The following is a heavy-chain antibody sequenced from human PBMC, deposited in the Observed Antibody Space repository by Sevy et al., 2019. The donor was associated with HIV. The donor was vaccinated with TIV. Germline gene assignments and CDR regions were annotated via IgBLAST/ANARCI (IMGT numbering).Heavy chain of an antibody. Sequence: GGSLRLSCAASGFTFSSHSMNWVRQAPGKGLEWVSSISSSSSYIYYADSVKGRFTISRDNAKNSLYLQMNSLRVEDTAGYYWARLEYVSTSGAFDIWGQGTMVTVSS. D-gene: IGHD6-6*01. CDR3: ARLEYVSTSGAFDI. J-gene: IGHJ3*02. CDR1: GFTFSSHS. CDR2: ISSSSSYI. V-gene: IGHV3-21*01.